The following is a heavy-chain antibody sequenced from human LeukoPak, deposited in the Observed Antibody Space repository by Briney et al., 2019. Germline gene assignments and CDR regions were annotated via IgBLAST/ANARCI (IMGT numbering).Heavy chain of an antibody. J-gene: IGHJ4*02. V-gene: IGHV3-30-3*01. D-gene: IGHD1-1*01. CDR2: ISYDGSNK. CDR3: ARGGYSFDY. Sequence: GGSLRLSCAASGFTFSSYAMHWVRQAPGKGLEWVAVISYDGSNKYYADSVKGRFTISRDNSKNTLYLQMSSLRAEDTAVYYCARGGYSFDYWGQGTLVTVSP. CDR1: GFTFSSYA.